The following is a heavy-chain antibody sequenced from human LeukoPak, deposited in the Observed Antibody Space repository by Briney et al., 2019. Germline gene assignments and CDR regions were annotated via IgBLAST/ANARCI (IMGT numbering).Heavy chain of an antibody. D-gene: IGHD2-15*01. CDR3: AKGRCSGGSCYRGDYNGMDV. V-gene: IGHV3-23*01. Sequence: GGSLRLSCAASGFTFSSYAMSWVRQAPGKGLEWVSAISGSGGSTYYADSVKGRLTISRDNSKNTLYLQMNSLRAEDTAVYYCAKGRCSGGSCYRGDYNGMDVWGQGTTVTVSS. CDR1: GFTFSSYA. J-gene: IGHJ6*02. CDR2: ISGSGGST.